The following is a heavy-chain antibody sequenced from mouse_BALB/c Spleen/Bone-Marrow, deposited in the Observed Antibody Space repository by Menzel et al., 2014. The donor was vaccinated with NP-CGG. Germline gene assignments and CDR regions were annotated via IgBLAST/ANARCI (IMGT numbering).Heavy chain of an antibody. J-gene: IGHJ3*01. CDR3: AREGDPGAWFAY. Sequence: QVQLQQSGAELARPGASVKLSCKASGYTFTDYYINWVKQRTGQGLEWIGEIYPGSGNTYYNEKFKGKATLTADKSSSTAYMQLSSLTSEDSAVYLCAREGDPGAWFAYWGQGTPVTVFA. CDR2: IYPGSGNT. V-gene: IGHV1-77*01. CDR1: GYTFTDYY. D-gene: IGHD3-3*01.